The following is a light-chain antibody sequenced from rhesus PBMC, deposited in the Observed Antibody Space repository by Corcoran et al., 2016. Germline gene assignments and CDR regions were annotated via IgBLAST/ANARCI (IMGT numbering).Light chain of an antibody. J-gene: IGKJ1*01. CDR1: QGISTY. CDR2: AAS. CDR3: LQYNSDPRT. Sequence: DIQMTQSPSSLSASVGDRVTITCRASQGISTYLNWYQQQSGKAPKRLIYAASSLESGVPSRFSGSGSGTDFTLTISSLQPEDFATYYCLQYNSDPRTFGQGTKVEIK. V-gene: IGKV1-43*02.